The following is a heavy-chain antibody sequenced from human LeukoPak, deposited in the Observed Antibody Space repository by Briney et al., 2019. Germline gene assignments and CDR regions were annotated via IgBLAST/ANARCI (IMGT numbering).Heavy chain of an antibody. V-gene: IGHV1-18*01. CDR2: ISAYNGNT. J-gene: IGHJ6*03. CDR3: ARDHGSEWCSSTSCYWHYYYYMDV. Sequence: ASVKVSCKASGHTFTSYGISWVRQAPGQGLEWMGWISAYNGNTNYAQKLQGRVTMTTDTSTSTAYMELRSLRSDDTAVYYCARDHGSEWCSSTSCYWHYYYYMDVWGKGTTVTVSS. D-gene: IGHD2-2*01. CDR1: GHTFTSYG.